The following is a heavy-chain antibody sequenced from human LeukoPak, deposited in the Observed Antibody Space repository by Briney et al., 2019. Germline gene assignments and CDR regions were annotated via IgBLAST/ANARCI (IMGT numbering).Heavy chain of an antibody. D-gene: IGHD6-13*01. J-gene: IGHJ5*02. CDR3: ARRDSSSWYQEDWFDP. CDR2: IYYSGST. CDR1: GGSISSYY. V-gene: IGHV4-59*01. Sequence: SGTLSLTCTVSGGSISSYYWSWIRQPPGKGLEWIGHIYYSGSTNYHPSLKSRVTISVDTSKNQFSLKLSSVTAADTAVYYCARRDSSSWYQEDWFDPWGQGTLVTVSS.